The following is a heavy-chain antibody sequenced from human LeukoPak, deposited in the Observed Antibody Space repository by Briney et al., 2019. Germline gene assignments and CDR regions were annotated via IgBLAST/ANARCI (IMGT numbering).Heavy chain of an antibody. D-gene: IGHD3-10*01. CDR3: ARARQPFGEAPRGMDV. J-gene: IGHJ6*02. V-gene: IGHV3-33*01. CDR2: IWYDGSNK. CDR1: GFTFSSYG. Sequence: GGSLRLSCAASGFTFSSYGMHWVRQAPGRGLEWVAVIWYDGSNKYYADSVKGRFTIFRDNSKNTLYLQMNSLRAEDTAVYYCARARQPFGEAPRGMDVWGQGTTVTVSS.